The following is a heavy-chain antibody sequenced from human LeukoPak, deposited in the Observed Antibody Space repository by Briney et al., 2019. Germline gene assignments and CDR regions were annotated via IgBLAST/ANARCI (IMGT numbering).Heavy chain of an antibody. CDR2: IYYDGST. V-gene: IGHV4-39*07. CDR1: GGSISSSSFY. D-gene: IGHD7-27*01. CDR3: ARKTGVGFGYYYYYYMDV. J-gene: IGHJ6*03. Sequence: SETLSLTCTVSGGSISSSSFYWGWIRQPPGKGLEWIGRIYYDGSTYYNPSLKSRVTISVDTSKNQFSLKLSSVTAADTAVYYCARKTGVGFGYYYYYYMDVWGKGTTVTVSS.